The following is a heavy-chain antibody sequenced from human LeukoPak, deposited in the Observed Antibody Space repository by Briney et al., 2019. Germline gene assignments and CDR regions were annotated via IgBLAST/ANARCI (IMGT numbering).Heavy chain of an antibody. CDR1: GFTVSSYE. J-gene: IGHJ3*02. V-gene: IGHV3-48*03. CDR3: ARDWGDCSSGICYFDI. CDR2: IGSSGSDR. Sequence: PGPSLSLSCAASGFTVSSYEIGWVRQEPGKGLEWLSYIGSSGSDRYYADSVKGGFAVSRDDANSSLYLQMNSLRADDAAVYYCARDWGDCSSGICYFDIWGQGTMVTVSS. D-gene: IGHD2-15*01.